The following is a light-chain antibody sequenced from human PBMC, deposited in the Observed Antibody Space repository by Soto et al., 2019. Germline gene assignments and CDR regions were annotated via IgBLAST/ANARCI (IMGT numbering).Light chain of an antibody. J-gene: IGLJ2*01. CDR3: SSYAGSNTLV. CDR2: DVS. V-gene: IGLV2-8*01. CDR1: SSDVGGYNF. Sequence: QSVLTQPPSASGSPGQSITISCTGTSSDVGGYNFVSWYQQHPGKAPKLMIYDVSKRPSGVPDRFSGSRSGNTASLTVSGLQGEDEADYYCSSYAGSNTLVFGGGTKLTVL.